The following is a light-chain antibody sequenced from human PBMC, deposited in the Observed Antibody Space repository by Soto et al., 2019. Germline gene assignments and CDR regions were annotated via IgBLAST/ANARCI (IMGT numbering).Light chain of an antibody. CDR1: QSISDL. V-gene: IGKV1-5*03. J-gene: IGKJ1*01. CDR2: KAS. Sequence: DIQMTQSPSTLSASVGDRVTITCRASQSISDLLAWYQQKPGKAPKLLIYKASNLKSGVPSRFIGSGSGTEYTLTISSLQPDDFATYYCQQYNGYWTFGQGTKVEIK. CDR3: QQYNGYWT.